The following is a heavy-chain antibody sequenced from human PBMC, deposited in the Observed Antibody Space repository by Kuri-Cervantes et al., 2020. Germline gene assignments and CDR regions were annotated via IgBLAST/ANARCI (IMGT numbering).Heavy chain of an antibody. CDR1: VGSFSGYY. V-gene: IGHV4-59*10. D-gene: IGHD6-13*01. J-gene: IGHJ5*02. Sequence: SQTLSLICAVYVGSFSGYYWRWIRQPTGKGLEWIGRIYTSGSTNYNPSLKSRVTISVDKSKNQFSLKLSSVTVADTAVYYCASEYSSSWRWFDPWGQGTLVTVSS. CDR2: IYTSGST. CDR3: ASEYSSSWRWFDP.